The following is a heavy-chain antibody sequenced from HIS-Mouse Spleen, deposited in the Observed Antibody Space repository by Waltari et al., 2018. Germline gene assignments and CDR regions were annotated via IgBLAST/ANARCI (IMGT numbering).Heavy chain of an antibody. CDR2: IYYSGST. CDR1: GGSLRRRSYY. D-gene: IGHD6-13*01. V-gene: IGHV4-39*07. CDR3: AREIPYSSSWYDWYFDL. Sequence: QLQLQESGPGLVKPSATLSLTCTVSGGSLRRRSYYWGWLRQPPGKGLEWIGSIYYSGSTYYNPSLKSRVTISVDTSKNQFSLKLSSVTAADTAVYYCAREIPYSSSWYDWYFDLWGRGTLVTVSS. J-gene: IGHJ2*01.